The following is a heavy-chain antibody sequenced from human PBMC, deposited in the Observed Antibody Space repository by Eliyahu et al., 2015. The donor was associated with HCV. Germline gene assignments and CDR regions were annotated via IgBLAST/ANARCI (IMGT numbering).Heavy chain of an antibody. Sequence: VQLVESGGGLVKPGGSLXLSXAXSGXTFSTSXXXWVRQAPGKGLQWVSSISITSSSIYYADSLKGRFTISRDNAKNSLYLQMNSLRAEDTAVYYCLTEIEAGGIQHWGQGTLVTVSS. J-gene: IGHJ4*02. V-gene: IGHV3-21*02. CDR2: ISITSSSI. D-gene: IGHD6-13*01. CDR3: LTEIEAGGIQH. CDR1: GXTFSTSX.